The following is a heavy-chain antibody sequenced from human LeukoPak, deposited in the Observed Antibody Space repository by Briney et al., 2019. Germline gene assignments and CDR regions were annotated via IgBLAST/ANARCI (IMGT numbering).Heavy chain of an antibody. CDR2: IYYSGST. Sequence: SETLSLTCTVSGVSISSYYWSWIRQPPGKGLEWIGYIYYSGSTNYNPSLKSRVTISVDTSKNQFSLKLSSVTAADTAVYYCARIPYNWNDGYYFDYWGQGTLVTVSS. V-gene: IGHV4-59*01. J-gene: IGHJ4*02. CDR3: ARIPYNWNDGYYFDY. CDR1: GVSISSYY. D-gene: IGHD1-1*01.